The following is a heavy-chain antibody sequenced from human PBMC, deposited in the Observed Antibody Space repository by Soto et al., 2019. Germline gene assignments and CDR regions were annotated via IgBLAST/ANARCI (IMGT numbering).Heavy chain of an antibody. CDR2: INPNSGGT. CDR1: GYTFTDSY. J-gene: IGHJ4*02. CDR3: ARILGYCISASCPMPDY. Sequence: ASVKVSCKASGYTFTDSYIHWVRHAPGQGLEWMGWINPNSGGTIYTPKFQGWVTLTRDTSINTAYMELSSLKSDDTAVYYCARILGYCISASCPMPDYWGQGTLVTVS. V-gene: IGHV1-2*04. D-gene: IGHD2-2*01.